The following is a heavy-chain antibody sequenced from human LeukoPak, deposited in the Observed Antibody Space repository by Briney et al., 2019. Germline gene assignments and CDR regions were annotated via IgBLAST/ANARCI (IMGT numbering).Heavy chain of an antibody. J-gene: IGHJ4*02. CDR3: AKGADTPLGPHFPG. Sequence: PSETLSLTCTVSGVSIGSYYWKWLRQPPGKGLEWVGYVYYSGSTNSNPSLKSRVTMLIDTSRNQFSLKLRSVSAADTAMYYCAKGADTPLGPHFPGWGQGTLVSVS. D-gene: IGHD5-18*01. CDR2: VYYSGST. V-gene: IGHV4-59*01. CDR1: GVSIGSYY.